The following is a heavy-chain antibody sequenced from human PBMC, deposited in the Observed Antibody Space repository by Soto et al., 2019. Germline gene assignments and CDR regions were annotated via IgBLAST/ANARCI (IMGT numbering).Heavy chain of an antibody. D-gene: IGHD1-7*01. CDR2: IYSGGST. CDR3: ARVEELRQLDY. J-gene: IGHJ4*02. V-gene: IGHV3-53*02. CDR1: GFTVSSNY. Sequence: EVQLVETGGGLIQPGGSLRLSCAASGFTVSSNYMSWVRQAPGKGLEWVSVIYSGGSTYYADSVKGRFTISRDNSKNTLYLQMNSLRAEDTAVYYCARVEELRQLDYWGQGTLVTVSS.